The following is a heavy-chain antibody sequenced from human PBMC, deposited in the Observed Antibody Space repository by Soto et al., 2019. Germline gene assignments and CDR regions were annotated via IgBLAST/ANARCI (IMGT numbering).Heavy chain of an antibody. CDR2: IYHSGST. CDR1: SGSISSGGYS. CDR3: ARSLAAYYFGY. V-gene: IGHV4-30-2*01. D-gene: IGHD6-19*01. Sequence: SETLSLTCAVSSGSISSGGYSWSWIRQPPGKGLEWIGYIYHSGSTYYNPSVKSRVTISVDRSKTQFSLKLSSVTAADTAVYYCARSLAAYYFGYWGQGTLVTVSS. J-gene: IGHJ4*02.